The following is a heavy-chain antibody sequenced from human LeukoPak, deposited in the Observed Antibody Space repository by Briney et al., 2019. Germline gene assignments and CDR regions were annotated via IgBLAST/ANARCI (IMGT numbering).Heavy chain of an antibody. D-gene: IGHD6-6*01. V-gene: IGHV4-38-2*01. CDR2: IYHSGST. CDR1: GYSISSGYY. Sequence: SETLSLTCAVSGYSISSGYYWGWIRQPPGKGLVWIGSIYHSGSTYYNPSLRSRVTISVDTSKNQFSLKLSSVTAADTAVYYCARLSSSSSIDYWGQGTLVTVSS. J-gene: IGHJ4*02. CDR3: ARLSSSSSIDY.